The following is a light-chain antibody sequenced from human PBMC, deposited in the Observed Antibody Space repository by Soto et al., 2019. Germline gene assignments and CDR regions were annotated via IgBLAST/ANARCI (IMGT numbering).Light chain of an antibody. V-gene: IGKV1-5*03. CDR1: QSVSNW. Sequence: DIQMTQSPSTLSASVGDRVTITCRASQSVSNWLAWYQQKPGKAPKLLIYKASSLESGVPSRFSGSGSGTEFTRTISSLQPDDFATYYCQQHNRYPATFGQGTKLEIK. J-gene: IGKJ2*01. CDR2: KAS. CDR3: QQHNRYPAT.